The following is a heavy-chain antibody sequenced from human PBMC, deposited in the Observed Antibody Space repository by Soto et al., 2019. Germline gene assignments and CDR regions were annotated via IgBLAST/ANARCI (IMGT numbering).Heavy chain of an antibody. V-gene: IGHV1-2*02. Sequence: XSVKVSCKTSGYTFSCFYIHWVRQAPGQGLESMGWIYPDSGGTDYAQKVQGRVTMTRDTSISTAYMELSRLRSDDTAVYYCRVTGVSEVEYWGQGTLVTVSS. CDR2: IYPDSGGT. J-gene: IGHJ4*02. CDR3: RVTGVSEVEY. D-gene: IGHD2-8*01. CDR1: GYTFSCFY.